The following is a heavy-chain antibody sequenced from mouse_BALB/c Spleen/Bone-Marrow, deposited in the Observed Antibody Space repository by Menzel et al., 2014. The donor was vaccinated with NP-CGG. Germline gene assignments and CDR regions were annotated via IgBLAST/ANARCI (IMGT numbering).Heavy chain of an antibody. D-gene: IGHD3-1*01. J-gene: IGHJ4*01. CDR2: IDPSDSYT. CDR3: ATARATSYAMDY. CDR1: GYTFTNYW. Sequence: QVQLQQPGAELVKPGASVKLSCKASGYTFTNYWTHWVKQRPGQGLEWIGEIDPSDSYTNYNQKFKGKATLTVDKSSSTAYMQLSSLTSEDSAVYYCATARATSYAMDYWGQGTSVTVSS. V-gene: IGHV1-69*02.